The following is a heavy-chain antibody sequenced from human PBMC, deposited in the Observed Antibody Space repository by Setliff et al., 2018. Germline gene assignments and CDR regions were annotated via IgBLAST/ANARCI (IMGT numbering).Heavy chain of an antibody. J-gene: IGHJ6*03. Sequence: GASVKVSCKVSGYTLTELSMHWVRQAPGKGLEWMGGFDPEDGETIYAQKFQGRVTMTEDTSTDTAYMELSSLRSEDTAVYYCARSYQGVDDFWSGYFQTDYYYYMDVWGKGTTVTVSS. V-gene: IGHV1-24*01. CDR2: FDPEDGET. CDR1: GYTLTELS. CDR3: ARSYQGVDDFWSGYFQTDYYYYMDV. D-gene: IGHD3-3*01.